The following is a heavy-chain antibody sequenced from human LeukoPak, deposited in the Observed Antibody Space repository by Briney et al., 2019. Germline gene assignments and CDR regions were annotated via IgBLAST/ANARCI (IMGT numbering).Heavy chain of an antibody. J-gene: IGHJ4*02. CDR3: ARYATVAAHRDFDY. CDR2: ITSSSSTI. CDR1: GFTFSSYS. D-gene: IGHD6-19*01. V-gene: IGHV3-48*01. Sequence: GGSLRLSCAASGFTFSSYSMNWVRQAPGKGLERVSYITSSSSTIYYADSVKGRFTISRDNAKNSLYLQMNSLRAEDTAVYYCARYATVAAHRDFDYWGQGTLVTVSS.